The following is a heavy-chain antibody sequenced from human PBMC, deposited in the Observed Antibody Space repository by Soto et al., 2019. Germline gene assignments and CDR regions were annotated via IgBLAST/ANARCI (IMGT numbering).Heavy chain of an antibody. CDR1: GFSVSSYA. Sequence: LSLSSAASGFSVSSYAMRWVRQAPGKGLEWVAVISYDGSNKYYADSVKGRFTISRDNSKNTLYLQMNSLRAEDTAVYYCARGSVYCSGGSRLSTLDYWGQGTLVTVSS. D-gene: IGHD2-15*01. CDR2: ISYDGSNK. V-gene: IGHV3-30-3*01. CDR3: ARGSVYCSGGSRLSTLDY. J-gene: IGHJ4*02.